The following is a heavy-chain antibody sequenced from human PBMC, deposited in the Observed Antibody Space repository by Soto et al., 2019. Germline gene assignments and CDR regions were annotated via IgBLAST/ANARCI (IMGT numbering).Heavy chain of an antibody. Sequence: GGSLRLSCAASGFTFSTYAMTWVRQAPGKGLEWVSGISGSGATTSYADSVKGRFTVSRDNSKNTLYLQMNSLRVEDTAVYHCAKLRYFDWSAYNWFEYWGQGTPVTVSS. V-gene: IGHV3-23*01. CDR2: ISGSGATT. CDR3: AKLRYFDWSAYNWFEY. CDR1: GFTFSTYA. J-gene: IGHJ5*01. D-gene: IGHD3-9*01.